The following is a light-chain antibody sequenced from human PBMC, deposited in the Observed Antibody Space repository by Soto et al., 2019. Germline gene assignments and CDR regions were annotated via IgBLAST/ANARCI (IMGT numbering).Light chain of an antibody. V-gene: IGLV2-14*03. CDR1: SSDVGGYNY. J-gene: IGLJ1*01. Sequence: ALTQPSSVSGSPGQSITISCTGTSSDVGGYNYVSWYQHHPGKAHKLIIFDVSNRPSGISNRFSGSKSGNTASLTISGLQAEDEADYYCISYTSSRTYVFRTGTKVTVL. CDR2: DVS. CDR3: ISYTSSRTYV.